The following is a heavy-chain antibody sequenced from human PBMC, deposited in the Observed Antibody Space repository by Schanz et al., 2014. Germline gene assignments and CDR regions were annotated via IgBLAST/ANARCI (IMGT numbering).Heavy chain of an antibody. CDR3: ARLYCSTPGCYVSPNGFAKDY. V-gene: IGHV4-34*01. Sequence: QVQLQQWGAGLLKPSETLSLTCAVSGGSFSGYYWSWIRQPPDTGLEWIGEINQSGDTNYNPSLKSRVTIPVDTPNNQFPLKLRSVTAADTAVYYCARLYCSTPGCYVSPNGFAKDYWGQGTLVTVSS. J-gene: IGHJ4*02. D-gene: IGHD2-2*01. CDR2: INQSGDT. CDR1: GGSFSGYY.